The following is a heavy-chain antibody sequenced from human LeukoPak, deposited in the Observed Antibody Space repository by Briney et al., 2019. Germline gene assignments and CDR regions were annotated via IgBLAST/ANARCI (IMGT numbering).Heavy chain of an antibody. J-gene: IGHJ4*02. Sequence: GGSLRLSCAASGFTFDDYAMHWVRQAPGKGLEWVSGISWNSGSIGYADSVKGRFTISRDNAKNSLYLQMNSLRAEDMALYYCAKDASGYPRSPFDYWGQGTLVTVSS. CDR3: AKDASGYPRSPFDY. CDR1: GFTFDDYA. D-gene: IGHD3-9*01. V-gene: IGHV3-9*03. CDR2: ISWNSGSI.